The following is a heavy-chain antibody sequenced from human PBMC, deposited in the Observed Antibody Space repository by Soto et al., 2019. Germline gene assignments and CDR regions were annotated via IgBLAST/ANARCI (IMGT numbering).Heavy chain of an antibody. CDR1: GFTFSSYA. CDR3: ARDRYYDSSGSA. D-gene: IGHD3-22*01. Sequence: GGSLRLSCAASGFTFSSYAMHWVRQAPGKGLEWVAVISYDGSNKYYADSVKGRFTISRDNSKNTLYLQMNSLRAEDTAVYYCARDRYYDSSGSAWGQGTLVTVSS. CDR2: ISYDGSNK. J-gene: IGHJ5*02. V-gene: IGHV3-30-3*01.